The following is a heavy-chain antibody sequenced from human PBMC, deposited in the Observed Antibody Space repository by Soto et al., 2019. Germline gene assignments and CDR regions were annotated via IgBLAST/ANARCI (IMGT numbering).Heavy chain of an antibody. CDR2: IYHSGST. Sequence: SETLSLTCAVSGGSISSSNWWSWVRQPPGKGLEWIGEIYHSGSTNYNPSLKSRVTISVDKSKNQFSLKLSSVTAADTAVYYCARDLGYGDFYGMDVWGQGTTVTVSS. V-gene: IGHV4-4*02. J-gene: IGHJ6*02. CDR1: GGSISSSNW. D-gene: IGHD3-16*01. CDR3: ARDLGYGDFYGMDV.